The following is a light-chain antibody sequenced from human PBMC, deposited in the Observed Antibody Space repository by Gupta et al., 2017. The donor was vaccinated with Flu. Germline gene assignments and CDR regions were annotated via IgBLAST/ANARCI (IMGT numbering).Light chain of an antibody. CDR3: RQGTHRPPGT. Sequence: VLLTPSPLSLAATLVQPVFISCSSIQSLVHSDGNTYLNWLQQRPGQSPRRLIYKVSNRDSAVPDRISGSGSGTDYTLQISSGEAEDVGVYYCRQGTHRPPGTFGQGTKVEIK. CDR1: QSLVHSDGNTY. J-gene: IGKJ1*01. V-gene: IGKV2-30*02. CDR2: KVS.